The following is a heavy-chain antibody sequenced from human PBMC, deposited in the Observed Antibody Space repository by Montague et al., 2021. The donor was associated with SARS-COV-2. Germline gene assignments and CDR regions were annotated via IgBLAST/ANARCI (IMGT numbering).Heavy chain of an antibody. D-gene: IGHD2-15*01. J-gene: IGHJ4*02. V-gene: IGHV4-39*07. Sequence: SETLSLTCTVSGGSITSMHHYWGWIRQPPGKGLEWIGAIYNTGSNWLNPSLKSRVAISVDTSKNRFSLNLRSVTAADTAIYFCGRVILSATSNPFDTWGQGSLVTVSP. CDR1: GGSITSMHHY. CDR3: GRVILSATSNPFDT. CDR2: IYNTGSN.